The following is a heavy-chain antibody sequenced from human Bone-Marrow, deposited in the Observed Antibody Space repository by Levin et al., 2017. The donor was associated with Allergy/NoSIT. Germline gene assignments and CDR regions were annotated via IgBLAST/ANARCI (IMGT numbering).Heavy chain of an antibody. J-gene: IGHJ4*02. CDR3: ARVGQDPSCAFDY. CDR2: INHSGST. Sequence: SQTLSLTCAVYGGSFSGYYWSWIRQPPGKGLEWIGEINHSGSTNYNPSLKSRVTISVDTSKNQFSLKLSSVTAADTAVYYCARVGQDPSCAFDYWGQGTLVTVSS. CDR1: GGSFSGYY. D-gene: IGHD6-6*01. V-gene: IGHV4-34*01.